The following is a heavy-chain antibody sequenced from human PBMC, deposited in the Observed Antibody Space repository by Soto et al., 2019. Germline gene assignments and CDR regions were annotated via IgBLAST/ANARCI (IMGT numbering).Heavy chain of an antibody. V-gene: IGHV1-69*08. CDR3: ARDYPNGSTFSGNDAIEY. D-gene: IGHD5-12*01. CDR1: GGTFSNDI. J-gene: IGHJ4*01. CDR2: IIPLLDIA. Sequence: QVQLVQSGAEVKKPGSSVKVSCKTSGGTFSNDIITWVRQAPGQGLEWMGRIIPLLDIANYAQKFPGRVKITEDKSTSKAYMELNSLRSEDTGAYYCARDYPNGSTFSGNDAIEYWRQGTLVTISS.